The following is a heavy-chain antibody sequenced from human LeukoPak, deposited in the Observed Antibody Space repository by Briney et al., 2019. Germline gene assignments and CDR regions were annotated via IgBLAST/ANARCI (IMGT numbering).Heavy chain of an antibody. D-gene: IGHD2-21*02. Sequence: RSLRLSGAASGFPFSDYGMDGARHAPGKGLDWVAVISYEGSKKYYADSVKGRFTISRDNSKSTLYLQMNSLRAEDTAVYYCARDSSRGDSCYDYWGQGTLVTVSS. CDR3: ARDSSRGDSCYDY. V-gene: IGHV3-30*03. J-gene: IGHJ4*02. CDR2: ISYEGSKK. CDR1: GFPFSDYG.